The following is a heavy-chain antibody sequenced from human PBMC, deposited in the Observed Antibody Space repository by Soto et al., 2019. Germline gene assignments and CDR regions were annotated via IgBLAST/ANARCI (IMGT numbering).Heavy chain of an antibody. CDR1: GFAFSGDA. V-gene: IGHV3-30*04. Sequence: RMVESGGNVVQPGRSLGRSCAVSGFAFSGDAMHWVRQAPGKGLEGVARISYDGRSQVYADSVKGRFTISRDNSERTLSLQMNSLRPEDTAVYYCARDQTYYDSRYGMDVWGQGTTVTVSS. J-gene: IGHJ6*02. CDR2: ISYDGRSQ. CDR3: ARDQTYYDSRYGMDV. D-gene: IGHD3-16*01.